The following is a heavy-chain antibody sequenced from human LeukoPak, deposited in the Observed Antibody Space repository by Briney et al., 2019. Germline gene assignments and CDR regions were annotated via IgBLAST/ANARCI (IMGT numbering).Heavy chain of an antibody. D-gene: IGHD2-2*03. J-gene: IGHJ4*02. CDR2: ISAYNGNT. Sequence: ASVKVSCKASGYTFNNYGISWLRQAPGQGLEWMGWISAYNGNTNYAQKFQGGVTMTTDTSTSTAYMELRSLRSGGSALYYCARDSVDIVAVPGAILDYRFDYWGQGTLVTVSS. CDR3: ARDSVDIVAVPGAILDYRFDY. V-gene: IGHV1-18*01. CDR1: GYTFNNYG.